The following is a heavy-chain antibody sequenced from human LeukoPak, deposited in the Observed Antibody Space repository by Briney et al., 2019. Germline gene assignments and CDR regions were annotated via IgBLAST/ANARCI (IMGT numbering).Heavy chain of an antibody. J-gene: IGHJ4*02. CDR1: GGSISSYY. CDR3: AGYYDSSGFDY. CDR2: IYYSGST. Sequence: SETLSLTCTVSGGSISSYYWSWIRQPPGKGLEWIGYIYYSGSTNYNPSLKSRVTISVDTSKNQFSLKLSSATAADTAVYYCAGYYDSSGFDYWGQGTLVTVSS. D-gene: IGHD3-22*01. V-gene: IGHV4-59*01.